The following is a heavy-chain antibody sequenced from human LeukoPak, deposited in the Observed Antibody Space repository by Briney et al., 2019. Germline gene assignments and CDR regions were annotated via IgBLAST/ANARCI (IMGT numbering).Heavy chain of an antibody. CDR3: AKGTKGHKIQLWFRAHFDY. Sequence: GGSLRLSCVASGFDFSRYWMRWVRQAPGKGLEWVAYIKPDGEETYYVDSVKGRFTISRDNSKNTLYLQMNSLRAEDTAVYYCAKGTKGHKIQLWFRAHFDYWGQGTLVTVSS. CDR2: IKPDGEET. D-gene: IGHD5-18*01. CDR1: GFDFSRYW. V-gene: IGHV3-7*03. J-gene: IGHJ4*02.